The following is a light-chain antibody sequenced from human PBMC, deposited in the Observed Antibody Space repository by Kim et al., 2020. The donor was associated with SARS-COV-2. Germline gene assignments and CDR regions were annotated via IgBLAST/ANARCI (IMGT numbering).Light chain of an antibody. CDR2: GVT. V-gene: IGLV2-8*01. J-gene: IGLJ1*01. CDR3: GSYVGNNNFV. CDR1: SGDVGGYNY. Sequence: GQSVPISCTGTSGDVGGYNYISWYQHHPGRAPKLMIYGVTKRPSGVPDRFSGSKSGNTASLTVSGLQAEDEADYYCGSYVGNNNFVFGTGTKVTVL.